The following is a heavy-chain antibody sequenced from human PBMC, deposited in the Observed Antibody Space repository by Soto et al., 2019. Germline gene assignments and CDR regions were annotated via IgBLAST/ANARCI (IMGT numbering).Heavy chain of an antibody. V-gene: IGHV1-58*01. CDR1: GFNFRTTA. Sequence: SVKVSCKASGFNFRTTAVQWVRQARGQRLEWIGWIVVGSGNTNYAQKFQEGVTITRDMSTSTAYMDVSSLRSEDTAVYYCAADPYYYDSSDYYAFDQWGQGXLVTVSS. D-gene: IGHD3-22*01. J-gene: IGHJ4*02. CDR2: IVVGSGNT. CDR3: AADPYYYDSSDYYAFDQ.